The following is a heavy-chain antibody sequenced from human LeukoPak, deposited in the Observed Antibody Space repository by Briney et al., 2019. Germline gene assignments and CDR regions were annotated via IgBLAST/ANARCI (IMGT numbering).Heavy chain of an antibody. V-gene: IGHV3-9*01. CDR3: AKGGLGILTGHNGESYFDY. CDR1: GFTFDDYA. Sequence: GGSLRLSCVASGFTFDDYAMHWVRQAPGKGLEWVSGISWNSVSIGYADSVRGRFTISRDNAKNSLHLQMSSLRAEDTALYYCAKGGLGILTGHNGESYFDYWGQGTLATVSS. CDR2: ISWNSVSI. J-gene: IGHJ4*02. D-gene: IGHD3-9*01.